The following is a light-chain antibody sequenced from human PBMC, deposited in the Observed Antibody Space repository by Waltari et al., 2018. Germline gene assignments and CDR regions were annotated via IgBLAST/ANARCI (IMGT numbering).Light chain of an antibody. CDR3: CSYTTTTTVV. CDR1: RRDVGGYNF. Sequence: QSALTQPASVSGSPGQSITISCTGTRRDVGGYNFVRWYQQHPGKAPKLMIYEVTNRPSGVSNRFSGSKSGNTASLTISGLLAEDEADYYCCSYTTTTTVVFGGGTKLTVL. J-gene: IGLJ3*02. CDR2: EVT. V-gene: IGLV2-14*01.